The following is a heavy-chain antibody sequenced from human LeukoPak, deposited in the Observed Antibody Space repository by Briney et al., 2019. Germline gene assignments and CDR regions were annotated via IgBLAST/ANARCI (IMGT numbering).Heavy chain of an antibody. CDR3: ATRKLGNDY. CDR2: IYYTET. V-gene: IGHV4-59*02. D-gene: IGHD7-27*01. Sequence: SETLSLTCTVSGGSVSNYYWSWIRRSPGKGLEWIGYIYYTETSYNPSLKSRVTISADTSKNQFSLKLYSVTAADTAVYYCATRKLGNDYWGQGTLVTVSS. J-gene: IGHJ4*02. CDR1: GGSVSNYY.